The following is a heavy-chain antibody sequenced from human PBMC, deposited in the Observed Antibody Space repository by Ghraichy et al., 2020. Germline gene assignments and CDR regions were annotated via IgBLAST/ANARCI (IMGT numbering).Heavy chain of an antibody. V-gene: IGHV3-49*03. CDR3: TREAPSYYDASGFYYFDN. CDR2: IRSKAYGGTA. CDR1: GFDFHHFS. Sequence: GSLRLSCTTSGFDFHHFSMSWFRQAPGKGLEWVGFIRSKAYGGTAESAASVRGRFTISRDDSSNIAYLHMNSLKTTDTAVYYCTREAPSYYDASGFYYFDNWGHGTLVTV. D-gene: IGHD3-22*01. J-gene: IGHJ4*01.